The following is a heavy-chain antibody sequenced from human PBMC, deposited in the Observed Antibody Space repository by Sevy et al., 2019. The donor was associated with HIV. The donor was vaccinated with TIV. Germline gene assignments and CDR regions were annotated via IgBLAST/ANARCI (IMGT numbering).Heavy chain of an antibody. CDR1: GFTFSSYS. Sequence: GGSLRLSCAASGFTFSSYSMNWVRQAPGKGLEWVSSISSSSSYIYYADSVKGRFTISRDNAKNSLYLQMNSLRAEDTAVYYCARVFYGDSPYFDYWGLGTQVTVSS. D-gene: IGHD4-17*01. CDR2: ISSSSSYI. V-gene: IGHV3-21*01. J-gene: IGHJ4*02. CDR3: ARVFYGDSPYFDY.